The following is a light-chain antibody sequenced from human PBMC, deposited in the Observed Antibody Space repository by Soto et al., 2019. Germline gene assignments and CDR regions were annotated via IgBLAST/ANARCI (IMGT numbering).Light chain of an antibody. J-gene: IGLJ2*01. CDR1: SSDVGAYDY. Sequence: QSALTQAASVSGSPGQSITIFCTGTSSDVGAYDYVTWYQQHPGKAPKVMIYKVSNRPSGVSNRFSGSKSGNTASLTISGLQAEDEADYYCSSYTTGSLVVFGGGTKVTVL. CDR2: KVS. V-gene: IGLV2-14*01. CDR3: SSYTTGSLVV.